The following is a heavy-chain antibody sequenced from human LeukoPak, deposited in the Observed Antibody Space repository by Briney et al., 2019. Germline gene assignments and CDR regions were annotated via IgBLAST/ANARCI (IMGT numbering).Heavy chain of an antibody. CDR1: GFTFSSYA. D-gene: IGHD3-22*01. Sequence: GGSLRLSCAASGFTFSSYAISWVRQAPGKGLEWVSAISGSGGSTYYADSVKGRFTISRDNSKNTLYLQMNSLRAEDTAVYYCAKVYYDSSGYYFNYWGQGTLVTVSP. CDR3: AKVYYDSSGYYFNY. V-gene: IGHV3-23*01. CDR2: ISGSGGST. J-gene: IGHJ4*02.